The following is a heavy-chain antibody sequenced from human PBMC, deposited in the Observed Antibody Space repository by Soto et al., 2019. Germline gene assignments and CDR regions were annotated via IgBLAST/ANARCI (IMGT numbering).Heavy chain of an antibody. D-gene: IGHD3-10*01. CDR3: AKDWAMVRGVPYYFDY. Sequence: GGSLRLSCATSGFTFSSYAMSWVRQAPGKGLEWVSAISGSGGSTYYADSVKGRFTISRDNSKNTLYLQMNSLRAEDTAVYYCAKDWAMVRGVPYYFDYWGQGTLVTVSS. V-gene: IGHV3-23*01. CDR1: GFTFSSYA. J-gene: IGHJ4*02. CDR2: ISGSGGST.